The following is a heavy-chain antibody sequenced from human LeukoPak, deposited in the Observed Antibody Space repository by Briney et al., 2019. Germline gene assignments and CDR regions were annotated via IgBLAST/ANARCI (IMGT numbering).Heavy chain of an antibody. Sequence: GASVKVSCKASGYTFTGYYMHWVRQAPGQGLEWMGWINPNSGGTNYAQKFQGRVTMTGDTSISTAYMELSRLRSDDTAVYYCARVLWRIRGFDPWGQGTLVTVSS. CDR2: INPNSGGT. V-gene: IGHV1-2*02. D-gene: IGHD3-10*01. CDR3: ARVLWRIRGFDP. CDR1: GYTFTGYY. J-gene: IGHJ5*02.